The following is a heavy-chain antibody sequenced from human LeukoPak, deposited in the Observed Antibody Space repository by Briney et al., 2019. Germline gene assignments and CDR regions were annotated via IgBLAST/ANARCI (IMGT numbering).Heavy chain of an antibody. V-gene: IGHV3-15*01. CDR3: VTDIVVVPAAHDY. CDR2: IKSKTDGGTT. D-gene: IGHD2-2*01. Sequence: GGSVRLSCAASGFILSNAWISWVRQAPGGGLQWVGRIKSKTDGGTTDYAAPVKSRFTISRDDPKNTLYLQMNSLKTEDTAVYYCVTDIVVVPAAHDYWGQGTLVTVPS. CDR1: GFILSNAW. J-gene: IGHJ4*02.